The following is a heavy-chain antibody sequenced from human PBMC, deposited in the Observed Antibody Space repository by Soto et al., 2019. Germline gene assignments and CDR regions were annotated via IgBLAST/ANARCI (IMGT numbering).Heavy chain of an antibody. Sequence: EVQLLESGGGLVQPGGSLRLSCAASGFTFSSYAMSWVRQAPGKGLEWVSAISGSGGSTYYADSVKGRFTISRDNSKNTLYLQVNSLRAEDTAVYYCAKDITMVRGVINYWGQGTLVTVFS. CDR1: GFTFSSYA. V-gene: IGHV3-23*01. D-gene: IGHD3-10*01. CDR3: AKDITMVRGVINY. J-gene: IGHJ4*02. CDR2: ISGSGGST.